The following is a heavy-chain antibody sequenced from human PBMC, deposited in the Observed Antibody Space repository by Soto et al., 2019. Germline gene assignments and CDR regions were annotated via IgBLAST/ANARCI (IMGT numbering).Heavy chain of an antibody. Sequence: LRLSCEASGFTVSSSYMSWVRQVPGKGLERVSIIYSDDYTYYAASVKGRFTISRDNSRNTLYLQMNSLRVEDTAVYYWAKRKLCPHSTCFDYSAQRTPVIVSS. CDR3: AKRKLCPHSTCFDY. V-gene: IGHV3-66*01. CDR1: GFTVSSSY. CDR2: IYSDDYT. D-gene: IGHD2-2*01. J-gene: IGHJ4*02.